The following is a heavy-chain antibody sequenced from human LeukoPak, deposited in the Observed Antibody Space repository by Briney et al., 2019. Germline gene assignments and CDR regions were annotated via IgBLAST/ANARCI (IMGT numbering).Heavy chain of an antibody. D-gene: IGHD6-13*01. V-gene: IGHV4-59*01. Sequence: SETLSLTCTVSGGSISSYYWSWIRQPPGKGLEWIGYIYYSGSTNYNPSLKSRVTISVDTSKNQFSLKLSSVTAADTAVYYCARAGWSSSWYPHYYYMDVWGKGTTVTVSS. CDR3: ARAGWSSSWYPHYYYMDV. CDR2: IYYSGST. CDR1: GGSISSYY. J-gene: IGHJ6*03.